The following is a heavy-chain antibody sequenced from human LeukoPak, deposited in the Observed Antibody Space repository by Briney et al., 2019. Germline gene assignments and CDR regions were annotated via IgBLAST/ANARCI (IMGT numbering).Heavy chain of an antibody. CDR3: AKARPHYYEVPHGMDV. V-gene: IGHV3-48*03. CDR2: ISFRAGTI. CDR1: GFGFGQYE. D-gene: IGHD3-22*01. J-gene: IGHJ6*02. Sequence: GGSLRLSCAASGFGFGQYEMNWVRQAPGKGQEWIAYISFRAGTIYYGDSAEGRFTISRDDAKNSLYLQMNGLRDEDTAIYCCAKARPHYYEVPHGMDVWGQGTTVTVSS.